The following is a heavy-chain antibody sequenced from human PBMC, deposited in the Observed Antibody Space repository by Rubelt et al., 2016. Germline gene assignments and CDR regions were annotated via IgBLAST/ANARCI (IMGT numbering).Heavy chain of an antibody. J-gene: IGHJ4*02. Sequence: QLQLQESGPGLVKPSETLSLTCTVSGGSISSSSYYWGWIRQPPGKGLEWIGSIYYSGSTYYNPSLKSRVTISVDTSKNQFSLKLSSVTAADTAVYYCARDCTMVRGPVDYWGQGTLVTVSS. D-gene: IGHD3-10*01. CDR3: ARDCTMVRGPVDY. CDR2: IYYSGST. CDR1: GGSISSSSYY. V-gene: IGHV4-39*07.